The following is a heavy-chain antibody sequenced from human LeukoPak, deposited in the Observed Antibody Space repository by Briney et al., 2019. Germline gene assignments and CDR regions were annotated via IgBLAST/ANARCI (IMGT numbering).Heavy chain of an antibody. J-gene: IGHJ4*02. CDR2: VYYSGTT. Sequence: SETLSLTCTVSGGSMNGYDWSWIRQTPGKGLEWIAYVYYSGTTSYNPSLKSRVTTSVDTSKNQFSLKLSSVTAADTAVYYCARHLRYSYGYRYFDYWAQGTLVTVSS. CDR3: ARHLRYSYGYRYFDY. D-gene: IGHD5-18*01. CDR1: GGSMNGYD. V-gene: IGHV4-59*08.